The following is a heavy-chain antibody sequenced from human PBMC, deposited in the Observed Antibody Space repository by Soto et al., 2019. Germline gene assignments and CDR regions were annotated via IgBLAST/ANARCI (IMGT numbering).Heavy chain of an antibody. V-gene: IGHV3-23*01. Sequence: EVQLLESGGGLVQPGGSLRLSCAASGFTFSSYAMSWVRQAPGKGLEWVSAISGSGGSTYYADSVKGRFTISRDNSKNTLYLQMNSLRAEDKAVYYCAKESGRGYYYDSSGPRWGQGTLVTVSS. CDR3: AKESGRGYYYDSSGPR. D-gene: IGHD3-22*01. CDR2: ISGSGGST. J-gene: IGHJ4*02. CDR1: GFTFSSYA.